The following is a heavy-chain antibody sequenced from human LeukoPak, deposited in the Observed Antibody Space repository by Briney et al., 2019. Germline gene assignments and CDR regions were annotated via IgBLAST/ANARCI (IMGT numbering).Heavy chain of an antibody. J-gene: IGHJ4*02. CDR3: ARDRGHYYDSPSPSGY. V-gene: IGHV1-46*01. Sequence: ASVKVSCKASGYTFTSYYMHWVRQAPGQGLEWMGIINPSGGSTSYAQKFKGRVTMTRDTSTSTVYMELSSLRSEDTAVYYCARDRGHYYDSPSPSGYWGQGTLVTVSS. D-gene: IGHD3-22*01. CDR1: GYTFTSYY. CDR2: INPSGGST.